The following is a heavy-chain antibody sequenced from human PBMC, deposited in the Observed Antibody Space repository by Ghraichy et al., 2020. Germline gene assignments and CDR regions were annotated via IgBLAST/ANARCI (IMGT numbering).Heavy chain of an antibody. CDR1: GFIFSNYA. J-gene: IGHJ4*02. Sequence: GESLNISCAASGFIFSNYAMSWVRQAPGKGLEWVSGISGSGGSTYYADSVKGRFTISRDNSKNTLYLQMNSLRAEDTAVYYCASRRVYDSSGYLGDFDYWGQGTLVTVSS. D-gene: IGHD3-22*01. V-gene: IGHV3-23*01. CDR2: ISGSGGST. CDR3: ASRRVYDSSGYLGDFDY.